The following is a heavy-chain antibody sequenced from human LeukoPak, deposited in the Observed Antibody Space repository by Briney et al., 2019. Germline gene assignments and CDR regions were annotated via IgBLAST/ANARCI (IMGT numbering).Heavy chain of an antibody. Sequence: SETLSLTCTVSGGSISSGGYYWSWIRQHPGKGLEWIGYIYYSGSTYYNPSLKSRVTISVDTSKNQFSLKLSSVTAADTAVYYCARGEGSYWGIRVGYFDYWGQGTLVTVSS. J-gene: IGHJ4*02. D-gene: IGHD3-10*01. CDR1: GGSISSGGYY. CDR3: ARGEGSYWGIRVGYFDY. CDR2: IYYSGST. V-gene: IGHV4-31*03.